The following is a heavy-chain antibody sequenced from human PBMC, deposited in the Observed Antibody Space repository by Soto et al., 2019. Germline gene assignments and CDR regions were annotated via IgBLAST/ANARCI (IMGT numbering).Heavy chain of an antibody. V-gene: IGHV3-30*18. CDR3: AKETGPQGGFDY. CDR2: ISKDGSNK. J-gene: IGHJ4*02. D-gene: IGHD3-9*01. CDR1: GFTFSNYA. Sequence: SLRLSCAFSGFTFSNYAMHWVRQAPGKGLEWVAVISKDGSNKYYGDFVKGRFTISRDSSKNTLYLQMNSLREEDTAVYYCAKETGPQGGFDYWGQGTLVTVSS.